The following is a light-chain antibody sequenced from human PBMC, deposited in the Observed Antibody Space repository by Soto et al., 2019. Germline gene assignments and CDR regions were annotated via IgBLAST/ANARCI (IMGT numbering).Light chain of an antibody. Sequence: DIQMTQSPSSLSASVGDRVTITCRASQSISSYLNWYQQKPGKAPKLLIYAASSLQSGVPSRFSGSGSGTDFTLTISSLQPEDFAVYYCQKYGTFWTFGQGTKVEIK. J-gene: IGKJ1*01. V-gene: IGKV1-39*02. CDR2: AAS. CDR1: QSISSY. CDR3: QKYGTFWT.